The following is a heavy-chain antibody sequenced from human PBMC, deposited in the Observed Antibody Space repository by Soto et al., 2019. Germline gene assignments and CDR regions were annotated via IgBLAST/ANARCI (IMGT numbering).Heavy chain of an antibody. D-gene: IGHD3-22*01. CDR3: AKDMAYDSTAIFDY. V-gene: IGHV3-9*01. J-gene: IGHJ4*02. Sequence: EVQLVESGGGLVQPGRSLRLSCAASGFTFDDYAMHWVRQAPGKGLEWVSGISWNNGSIGYADSVKGRFTISRDNAKNSLYLQMNSLRAEDTALYYCAKDMAYDSTAIFDYWGQGTLVTVSS. CDR2: ISWNNGSI. CDR1: GFTFDDYA.